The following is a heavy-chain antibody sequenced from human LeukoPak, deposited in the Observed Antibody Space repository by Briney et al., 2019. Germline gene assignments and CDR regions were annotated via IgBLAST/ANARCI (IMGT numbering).Heavy chain of an antibody. Sequence: KPSETLSLTCTVSGGPISSYYWSWIRQPPGKGLEWIGYIYYSGSTNYNPSLKSRVTISVDTSKNQFSLKLSSVTAADTAVYYCARVVIAAAGLLDYWGQGTLVTVSS. CDR3: ARVVIAAAGLLDY. J-gene: IGHJ4*02. V-gene: IGHV4-59*01. D-gene: IGHD6-13*01. CDR1: GGPISSYY. CDR2: IYYSGST.